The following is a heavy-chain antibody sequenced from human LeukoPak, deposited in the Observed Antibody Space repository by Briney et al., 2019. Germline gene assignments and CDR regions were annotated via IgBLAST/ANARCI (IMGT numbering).Heavy chain of an antibody. J-gene: IGHJ4*02. CDR2: ISGSGGST. D-gene: IGHD6-13*01. V-gene: IGHV3-23*01. Sequence: GGSLRLSCAASGFTFSSYAMSWVRQAPGKGLEWVSAISGSGGSTYYADSVKGRFTISRDNSKNTLYLQVNSLRAEDTAVYYCANSYSSSWRVFYFDYWGQGTLVTVSS. CDR3: ANSYSSSWRVFYFDY. CDR1: GFTFSSYA.